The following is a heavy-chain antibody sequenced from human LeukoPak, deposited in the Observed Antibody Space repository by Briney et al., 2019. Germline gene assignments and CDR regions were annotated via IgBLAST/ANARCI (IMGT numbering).Heavy chain of an antibody. D-gene: IGHD3-22*01. V-gene: IGHV4-28*03. CDR2: IYYSGST. J-gene: IGHJ3*02. CDR1: GYSISSSNW. Sequence: SETLSLTCAVSGYSISSSNWWGWIRQPPGKGLEWIGYIYYSGSTYYNPSLKSRVTTSVDTSKNQFSLKLSSVTAVDTAVYYCARDRYYDPDAFDIWGQGTMVTVSS. CDR3: ARDRYYDPDAFDI.